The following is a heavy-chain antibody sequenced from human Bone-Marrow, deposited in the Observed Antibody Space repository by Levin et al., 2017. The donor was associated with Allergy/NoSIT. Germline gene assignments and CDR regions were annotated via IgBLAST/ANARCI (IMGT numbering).Heavy chain of an antibody. CDR3: AKETAGWTVAFDI. D-gene: IGHD2-15*01. V-gene: IGHV3-30*18. CDR2: ISDDGSSK. CDR1: GFTFSRFA. Sequence: GESLKISCAASGFTFSRFAFHWVRQAPGKGLEWVAVISDDGSSKYYADSVKGRFIISRDNSKNTLFLQMNSLRVEDTAVYYCAKETAGWTVAFDIWGQGTMVIVSS. J-gene: IGHJ3*02.